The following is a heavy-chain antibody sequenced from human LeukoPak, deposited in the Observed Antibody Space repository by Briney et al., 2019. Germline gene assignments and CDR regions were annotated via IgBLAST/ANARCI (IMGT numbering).Heavy chain of an antibody. CDR1: GGTFSSYA. Sequence: SVKVSCKASGGTFSSYAISWVRQAPGQGLEWMGGIIPIFGTANYARKFQGRVTITADESTSTAYMELSSLRSEDTAVYYCARDQSDYYDSSGYYAMGYWGQGTLVTVSS. D-gene: IGHD3-22*01. V-gene: IGHV1-69*13. J-gene: IGHJ4*02. CDR3: ARDQSDYYDSSGYYAMGY. CDR2: IIPIFGTA.